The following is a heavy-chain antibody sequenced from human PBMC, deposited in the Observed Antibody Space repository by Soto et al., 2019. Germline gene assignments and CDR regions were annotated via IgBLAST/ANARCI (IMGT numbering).Heavy chain of an antibody. D-gene: IGHD1-26*01. Sequence: QVQLQESGPGLVTPSETLSLMCTVSGGSITNYYWSWIRQSPAKGLEWIGYVSDSGSTKYNPSLKIRVTISVDTSKNQFSLKLTSLTAADTAVYSCARERVGHSAMDVWGQGPTVTVS. J-gene: IGHJ6*02. V-gene: IGHV4-59*12. CDR3: ARERVGHSAMDV. CDR1: GGSITNYY. CDR2: VSDSGST.